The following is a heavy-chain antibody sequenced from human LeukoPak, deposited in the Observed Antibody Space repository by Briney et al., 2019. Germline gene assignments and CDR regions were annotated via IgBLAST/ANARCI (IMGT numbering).Heavy chain of an antibody. CDR3: PSPPGAGVAFRPFHT. CDR1: GFTFSTHD. D-gene: IGHD2-8*01. CDR2: ISSRSSTI. Sequence: GGSLRLSCAASGFTFSTHDLNWVRQAPGKGLEWVSFISSRSSTIYYADSVKGRFTISRDNAKNSLYLQMNSLRAEDTALYYWPSPPGAGVAFRPFHTWAQGTMVPVPP. J-gene: IGHJ3*02. V-gene: IGHV3-48*04.